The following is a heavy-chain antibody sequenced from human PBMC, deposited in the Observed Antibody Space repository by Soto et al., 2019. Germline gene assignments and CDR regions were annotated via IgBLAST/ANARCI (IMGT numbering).Heavy chain of an antibody. CDR1: GFTFSSYG. CDR2: IWYDGSNK. CDR3: ARDRDIVVVTHGMDV. D-gene: IGHD2-21*02. V-gene: IGHV3-33*01. J-gene: IGHJ6*02. Sequence: LRLSCAASGFTFSSYGMHWVRQAPGKGLEWVAVIWYDGSNKYYADSVKGRFTISRDNSKNTLYLQMNSLRAEDTAVYYCARDRDIVVVTHGMDVWGQGTTVTVSS.